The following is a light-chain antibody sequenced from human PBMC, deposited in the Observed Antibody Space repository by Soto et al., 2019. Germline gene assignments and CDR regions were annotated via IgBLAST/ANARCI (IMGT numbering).Light chain of an antibody. CDR3: SSYTSSIFYV. V-gene: IGLV2-14*01. CDR2: EVS. J-gene: IGLJ1*01. Sequence: QSVLTQPASVSGSPGQSITISCTGTSSDVGGYNYVSWYQQHPGKAPKLMIYEVSNRPSGVSNRFSGSKSGNTASLTTSGLQAEDEADYYCSSYTSSIFYVFGTGTKVTVL. CDR1: SSDVGGYNY.